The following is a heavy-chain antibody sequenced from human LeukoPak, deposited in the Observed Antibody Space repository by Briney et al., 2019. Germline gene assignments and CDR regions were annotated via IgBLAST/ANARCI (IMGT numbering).Heavy chain of an antibody. D-gene: IGHD6-6*01. Sequence: SETLSLTCTVSGGSISSGGYYWSWIRQHPGKGLEWIGYIYYSGSTYYNPSLKGRVTISVDTSKNQFSLKLSSVTAADTAVYYCARGLIAARTFDYWGQGTLVTVSS. CDR1: GGSISSGGYY. CDR3: ARGLIAARTFDY. V-gene: IGHV4-31*03. CDR2: IYYSGST. J-gene: IGHJ4*02.